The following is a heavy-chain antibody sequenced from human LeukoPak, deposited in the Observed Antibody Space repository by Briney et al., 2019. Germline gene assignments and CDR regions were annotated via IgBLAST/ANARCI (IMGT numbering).Heavy chain of an antibody. CDR1: GFTFSSYA. CDR2: ISGTGGST. V-gene: IGHV3-23*01. D-gene: IGHD5-18*01. CDR3: AKDIGRVDTASTYMDV. J-gene: IGHJ6*03. Sequence: TGGSLRLSCAASGFTFSSYAMSWVRQAPGKGLEWVSDISGTGGSTYYADSVKGRFTISRDNSKNTLYLQMNTLRAEDTALYYCAKDIGRVDTASTYMDVWGKGTTVTISS.